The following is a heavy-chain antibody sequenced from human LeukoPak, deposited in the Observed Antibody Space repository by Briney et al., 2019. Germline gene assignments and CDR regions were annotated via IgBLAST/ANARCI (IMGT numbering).Heavy chain of an antibody. CDR3: ARGGRWELPRPYAFDI. CDR1: GYTFTSYG. CDR2: ISTYNGHT. D-gene: IGHD1-26*01. V-gene: IGHV1-18*01. J-gene: IGHJ3*02. Sequence: ASVKVSCKASGYTFTSYGISWLRQAPGQGLEWMGWISTYNGHTNYAQKLQGRVTMTTDTSTGTAYMELRNLRSDDTAVYYCARGGRWELPRPYAFDIWGQGTMVTVSS.